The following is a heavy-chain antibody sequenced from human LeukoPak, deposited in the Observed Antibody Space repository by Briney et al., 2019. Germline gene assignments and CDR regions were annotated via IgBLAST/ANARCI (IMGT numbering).Heavy chain of an antibody. CDR3: ARVSRDSSSWYSEYFQH. J-gene: IGHJ1*01. CDR2: IYYSGSTYSGST. Sequence: SETLSLTCTVSGGSISSSSYYWGWIRQPPGKGLEWIGSIYYSGSTYSGSTYYNPSLKSRVTISVDTSKNQFSLKLSSVTAADTAVYYCARVSRDSSSWYSEYFQHWGQGTLVTVSS. V-gene: IGHV4-39*07. D-gene: IGHD6-13*01. CDR1: GGSISSSSYY.